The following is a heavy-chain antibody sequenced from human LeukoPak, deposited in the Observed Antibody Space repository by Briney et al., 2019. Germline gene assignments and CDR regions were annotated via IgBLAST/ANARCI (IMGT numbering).Heavy chain of an antibody. CDR1: GGSISSYY. D-gene: IGHD3-10*01. CDR2: IYYSGST. J-gene: IGHJ6*02. Sequence: SETLSLTCTVSGGSISSYYWSWIRQPPGKGLEWIGYIYYSGSTNYNPSLKSRVTISVDTSKNQFSLKLRSVTAADTAVYYCARQEDGFGDGEDVWGQGTTVTVSS. CDR3: ARQEDGFGDGEDV. V-gene: IGHV4-59*08.